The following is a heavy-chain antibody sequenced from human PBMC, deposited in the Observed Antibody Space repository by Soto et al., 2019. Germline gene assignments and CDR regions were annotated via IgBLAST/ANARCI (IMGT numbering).Heavy chain of an antibody. Sequence: QVQLVESGGGVVQPGRSLRLSCAASGFTFSSYGMHWVRQAPGKGLEWVAVISYDGSNKYYADSVKGRFTISRDNSKNTLYLQMNSLRAGDTAVYYCAKDRNDYVWGSYRPTGVDYWGQGTLVTVSS. CDR1: GFTFSSYG. J-gene: IGHJ4*02. CDR2: ISYDGSNK. V-gene: IGHV3-30*18. D-gene: IGHD3-16*02. CDR3: AKDRNDYVWGSYRPTGVDY.